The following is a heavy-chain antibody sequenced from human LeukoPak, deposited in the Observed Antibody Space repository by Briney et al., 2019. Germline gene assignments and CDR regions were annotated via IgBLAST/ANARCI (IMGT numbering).Heavy chain of an antibody. CDR2: INSDGSST. Sequence: GGSLRLSCAASGLTFSTYWMHWVRQVPGKWLVSVSRINSDGSSTSYADSVKGRFTISRDNAKNTLYLQMNSLRAEDTAVYYCKRGNDILTGYYTYYFDYWGQGTLVTVSS. J-gene: IGHJ4*02. CDR3: KRGNDILTGYYTYYFDY. V-gene: IGHV3-74*01. CDR1: GLTFSTYW. D-gene: IGHD3-9*01.